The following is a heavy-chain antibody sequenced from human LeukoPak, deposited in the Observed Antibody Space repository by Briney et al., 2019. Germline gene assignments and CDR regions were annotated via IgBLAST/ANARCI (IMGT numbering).Heavy chain of an antibody. CDR2: IRYDGSNK. Sequence: PGGSLRLSCAASGFTFSSYGMHWVRQAPGKGLEWVAFIRYDGSNKYYADSVKGRFTISRDNSKNTLYLQMNSLRAEDTAVYYCAKDGGSSSWRLNYFDYWGQGTLVTVSS. J-gene: IGHJ4*02. V-gene: IGHV3-30*02. CDR3: AKDGGSSSWRLNYFDY. D-gene: IGHD6-13*01. CDR1: GFTFSSYG.